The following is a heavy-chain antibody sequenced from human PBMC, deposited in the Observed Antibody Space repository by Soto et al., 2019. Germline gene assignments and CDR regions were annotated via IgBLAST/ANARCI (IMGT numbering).Heavy chain of an antibody. CDR3: AKLAGYCSGTSCYGHYAMDV. CDR1: GGSFSGYI. D-gene: IGHD2-2*01. Sequence: PSETLSLTCDVYGGSFSGYIWTWIRQTPGKGLQWIGQINHSGSTYYNPSLQSRLTISVDTSNNQFSLRLSSVTAADTAVYYCAKLAGYCSGTSCYGHYAMDVWGQGTTVTVSS. CDR2: INHSGST. V-gene: IGHV4-34*01. J-gene: IGHJ6*02.